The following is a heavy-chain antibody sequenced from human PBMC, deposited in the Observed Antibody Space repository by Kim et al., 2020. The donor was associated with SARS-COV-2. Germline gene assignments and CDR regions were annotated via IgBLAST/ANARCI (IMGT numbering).Heavy chain of an antibody. CDR3: ARGGELWFGPMGGYFYGMDV. CDR2: ISAYNGNT. Sequence: ASVKVSCKASGYTFTSYGISWVRQAPGQGLEWMGWISAYNGNTNYAQKLQGRVTMTTDTSTSTAYMELRSLRSDDTAVYYCARGGELWFGPMGGYFYGMDVWGQGTTVTVSS. V-gene: IGHV1-18*01. J-gene: IGHJ6*02. D-gene: IGHD3-10*01. CDR1: GYTFTSYG.